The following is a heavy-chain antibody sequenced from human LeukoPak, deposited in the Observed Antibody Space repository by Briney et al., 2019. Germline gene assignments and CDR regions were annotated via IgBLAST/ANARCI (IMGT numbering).Heavy chain of an antibody. V-gene: IGHV3-74*01. CDR2: INSDGSSA. CDR3: ARSSGRAGIDY. D-gene: IGHD6-19*01. J-gene: IGHJ4*02. CDR1: GFTFSSYW. Sequence: PGGSLRPSCAASGFTFSSYWMHWVRQAPGKGLVWVSRINSDGSSASYADSVKGRFTISRDNAKNTLYLQMDSLRAEDTAVYYCARSSGRAGIDYWGQGTLVTVSS.